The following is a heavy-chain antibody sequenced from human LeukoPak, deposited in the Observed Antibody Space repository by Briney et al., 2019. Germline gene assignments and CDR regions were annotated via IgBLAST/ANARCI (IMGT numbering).Heavy chain of an antibody. CDR2: IDDSGVIR. J-gene: IGHJ6*02. Sequence: GESLRLSCAASGFTFKTHAMSWVRQAPGKGLEWVSRIDDSGVIRSYADSVKGRFTISRDNSKMTLTLQMNSLRAEDTAVYYCAKRLKRNYYYHYAMDVWGQGTTVTVSS. CDR3: AKRLKRNYYYHYAMDV. V-gene: IGHV3-23*01. CDR1: GFTFKTHA. D-gene: IGHD3-22*01.